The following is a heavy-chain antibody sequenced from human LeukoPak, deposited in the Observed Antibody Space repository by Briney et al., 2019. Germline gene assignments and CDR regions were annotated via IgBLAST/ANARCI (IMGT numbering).Heavy chain of an antibody. CDR3: ARDRGWYELGYYFDY. J-gene: IGHJ4*02. D-gene: IGHD6-19*01. CDR1: GFTFSSYA. Sequence: PGGSLRLSCAASGFTFSSYAMHWVRQAPGTGLEWVAVISYGGSNKYYADSVKGRFTISRDNSKNTLYLQMNSLRAEDTAVYYCARDRGWYELGYYFDYWGQGTLVTVSS. V-gene: IGHV3-30-3*01. CDR2: ISYGGSNK.